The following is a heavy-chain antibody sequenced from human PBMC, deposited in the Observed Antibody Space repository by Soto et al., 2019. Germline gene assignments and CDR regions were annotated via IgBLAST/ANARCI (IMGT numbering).Heavy chain of an antibody. J-gene: IGHJ4*02. D-gene: IGHD1-1*01. CDR1: GYTFTSYD. CDR3: ARRAETNGWNGFGADKYYFDF. CDR2: LNPNTGNS. Sequence: QVQLVQSGAEVRKPGASVKVSCEASGYTFTSYDIYWVRQATGQGLEWMGSLNPNTGNSGYAQKFQGRITVTSDTSINTVHMELSSLRSEDTAVYYCARRAETNGWNGFGADKYYFDFWGQGTLVTVSS. V-gene: IGHV1-8*01.